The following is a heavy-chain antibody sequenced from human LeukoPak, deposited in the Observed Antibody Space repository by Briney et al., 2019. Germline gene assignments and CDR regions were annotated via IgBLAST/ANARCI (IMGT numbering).Heavy chain of an antibody. J-gene: IGHJ4*02. D-gene: IGHD3-10*01. CDR2: IYAGGTT. V-gene: IGHV3-66*01. CDR3: ARAKYYDSGGDY. Sequence: GGSLRLSCAASGFTVSSNYMSWVRQAPRKGLEWVSVIYAGGTTLYADSVKGRFTISRDNSKNTLFLQMNSLRAEDTAVYYCARAKYYDSGGDYWGQGTLVTVSS. CDR1: GFTVSSNY.